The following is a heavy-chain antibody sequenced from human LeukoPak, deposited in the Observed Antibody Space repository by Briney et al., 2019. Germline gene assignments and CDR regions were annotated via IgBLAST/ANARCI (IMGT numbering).Heavy chain of an antibody. V-gene: IGHV3-53*01. J-gene: IGHJ4*02. CDR2: IYSGGST. CDR1: GFTVSSNY. Sequence: GGSLRLSCAASGFTVSSNYMSWVRQAPGKGLEWVSVIYSGGSTYYADSVTGRFTISRDNSKNTLYLQMNSPRAEDTDVYYCARVRSSGYYFYFDYWGQGTLVTVSS. CDR3: ARVRSSGYYFYFDY. D-gene: IGHD3-22*01.